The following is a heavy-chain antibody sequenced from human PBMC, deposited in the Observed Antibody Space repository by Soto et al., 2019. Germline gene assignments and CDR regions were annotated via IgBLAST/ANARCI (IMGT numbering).Heavy chain of an antibody. Sequence: VQLVESGGGVVQPGRSLRLSCAASGFTFSDYAMHWVRQAPGKGLEWVAVVSHDGRNTHYADSVKGRFTISRDSSKNTLSLEMTSLRAEDTAVCYCAKGGRQWLVTSDFNYWGQGALVTVSS. V-gene: IGHV3-30*18. D-gene: IGHD6-19*01. CDR3: AKGGRQWLVTSDFNY. CDR2: VSHDGRNT. CDR1: GFTFSDYA. J-gene: IGHJ4*02.